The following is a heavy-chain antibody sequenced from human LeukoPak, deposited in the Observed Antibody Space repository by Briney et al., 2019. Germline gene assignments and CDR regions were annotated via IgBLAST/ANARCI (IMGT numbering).Heavy chain of an antibody. CDR2: ISSSSSYI. D-gene: IGHD3-22*01. CDR1: GFTFSTYS. J-gene: IGHJ4*02. Sequence: NPGGSPRLSCGASGFTFSTYSMNWVRQAPGKGLEWVSSISSSSSYIYYADSVKGRFTISRDNAKNSLYLQMNSLRAEDTAVYYCARGSTYYDSSGQVPFDYWGQGTLVTVSS. V-gene: IGHV3-21*01. CDR3: ARGSTYYDSSGQVPFDY.